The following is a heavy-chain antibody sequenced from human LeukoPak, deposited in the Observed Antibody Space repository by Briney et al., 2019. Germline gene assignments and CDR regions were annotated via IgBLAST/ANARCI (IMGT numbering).Heavy chain of an antibody. CDR1: GFTVSTKY. D-gene: IGHD1-26*01. CDR2: IYSGGST. J-gene: IGHJ4*02. V-gene: IGHV3-66*01. CDR3: TSGKASGGGAADY. Sequence: GGSLRLSCAASGFTVSTKYMSWVRQAPGKGLEWVSVIYSGGSTYYADSVKGRFTISRDNTKNTLHLQMNSLRGEDTAVYYCTSGKASGGGAADYWGQGILVTVSS.